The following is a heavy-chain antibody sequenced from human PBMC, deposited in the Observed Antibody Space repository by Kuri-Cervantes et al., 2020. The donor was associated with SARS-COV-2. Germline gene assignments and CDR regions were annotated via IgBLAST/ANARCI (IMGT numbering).Heavy chain of an antibody. V-gene: IGHV1-2*06. CDR1: GYTFTGYY. CDR2: INPNSGGT. D-gene: IGHD5-18*01. Sequence: SVKVSCKASGYTFTGYYMHWVRQAPGQGLEWMGRINPNSGGTNYAQKFQGRVTMTRDTSISTAYMELSRLRSDDTAVYYCAREDTAMVTDYYYGMDVWGQGTTVTVSS. J-gene: IGHJ6*02. CDR3: AREDTAMVTDYYYGMDV.